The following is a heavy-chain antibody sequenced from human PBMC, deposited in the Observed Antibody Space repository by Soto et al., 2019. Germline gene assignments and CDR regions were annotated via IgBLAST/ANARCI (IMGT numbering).Heavy chain of an antibody. D-gene: IGHD6-13*01. CDR3: AGNIAAAGRRYYGMDV. CDR1: GGSMSGYY. CDR2: VYTSETT. J-gene: IGHJ6*04. Sequence: QVQLQESGPGLVKPSETLSLTCTVSGGSMSGYYWSWIRQSAGKGLEWIGRVYTSETTYYNPSLNSRVTTTLDTSENQFSLNLYSLTAADTAVYYCAGNIAAAGRRYYGMDVWGEGTTVTFSS. V-gene: IGHV4-4*07.